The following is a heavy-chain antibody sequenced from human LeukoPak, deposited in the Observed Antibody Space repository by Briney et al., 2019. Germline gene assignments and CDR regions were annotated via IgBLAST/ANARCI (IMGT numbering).Heavy chain of an antibody. CDR2: IYYSGST. Sequence: SETLSLTCAVYGGSFSGYYWSWIRQPPGKGLEWIGYIYYSGSTNHNPSLKSRVTISVDTSKNQFSLKLSSVTAADTAVYYCARGGLYPDYWGQGTLVTVSS. D-gene: IGHD2-8*01. V-gene: IGHV4-59*08. CDR3: ARGGLYPDY. CDR1: GGSFSGYY. J-gene: IGHJ4*02.